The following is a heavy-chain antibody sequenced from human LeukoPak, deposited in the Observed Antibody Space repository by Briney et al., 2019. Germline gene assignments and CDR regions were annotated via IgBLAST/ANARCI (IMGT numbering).Heavy chain of an antibody. D-gene: IGHD6-13*01. CDR2: IRKDGVNT. J-gene: IGHJ4*02. Sequence: GGSLRLSCAASGVSFSDYGMHWVRQAPGKGLEWVAFIRKDGVNTNYIESVKGRFTISRDTSNKMVYLQMNSLRTEDMAVYYCAKDRAGNSWNFDYWGQGTLVAVSS. CDR3: AKDRAGNSWNFDY. V-gene: IGHV3-30*02. CDR1: GVSFSDYG.